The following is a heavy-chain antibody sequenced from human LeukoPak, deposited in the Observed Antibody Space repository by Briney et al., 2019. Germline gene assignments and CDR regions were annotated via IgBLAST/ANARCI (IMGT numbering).Heavy chain of an antibody. J-gene: IGHJ4*02. V-gene: IGHV4-4*02. CDR2: IYHSGST. Sequence: SGTLSLTCAASGGSISSSNWWSWVRQPPGKGLEWIGEIYHSGSTNYNPSLKSRVTISVDKSKNQFSLKLSSVTAADTAVYYCARDGYSNYGSGGFDYWGQGTLVTVSS. CDR1: GGSISSSNW. D-gene: IGHD4-11*01. CDR3: ARDGYSNYGSGGFDY.